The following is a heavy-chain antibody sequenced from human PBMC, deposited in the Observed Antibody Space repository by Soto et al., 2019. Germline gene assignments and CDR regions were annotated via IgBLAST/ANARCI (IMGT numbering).Heavy chain of an antibody. V-gene: IGHV4-39*01. J-gene: IGHJ6*02. CDR3: ARFGRYYDSSGYDYYYYGMDV. CDR1: GGSISSSSYY. CDR2: IYYSGST. D-gene: IGHD3-22*01. Sequence: SETLSLTCTVSGGSISSSSYYWGWIRQPPGKGLEWIGSIYYSGSTYYNPSLKSRVTISVDTSKNQFSLKLSSVTAADTAVYYRARFGRYYDSSGYDYYYYGMDVWGQGTTVTLSS.